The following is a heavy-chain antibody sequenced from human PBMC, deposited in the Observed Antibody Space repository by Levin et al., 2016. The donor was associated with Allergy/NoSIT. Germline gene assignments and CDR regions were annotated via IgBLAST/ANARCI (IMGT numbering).Heavy chain of an antibody. CDR1: GFSFRKYW. CDR2: MKQDGSEE. CDR3: GRHSSTYYFGMDV. D-gene: IGHD4-11*01. J-gene: IGHJ6*02. Sequence: GESLKISCAGSGFSFRKYWMSWVRQAPGKGLEGVASMKQDGSEEHYVDSLKGRFTVSRDNAKESLHLQMNNLRVEDTAVYYCGRHSSTYYFGMDVWGQGTTVTVSS. V-gene: IGHV3-7*03.